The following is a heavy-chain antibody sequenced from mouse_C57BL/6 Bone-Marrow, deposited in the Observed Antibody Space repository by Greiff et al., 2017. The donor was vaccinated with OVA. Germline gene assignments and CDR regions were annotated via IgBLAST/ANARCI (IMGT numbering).Heavy chain of an antibody. CDR1: GYTFTSYW. CDR2: IYPGSGST. J-gene: IGHJ2*01. CDR3: ARVYYDYDGGDY. V-gene: IGHV1-55*01. Sequence: QVQLQQPGAELVKPGASVKMSCKASGYTFTSYWITWVKQRPGQGLEWIGDIYPGSGSTNYNEKFKSKATLTVDTSSSTAYMQLSSLTSEDSAVYYCARVYYDYDGGDYWGQGTTLTVSS. D-gene: IGHD2-4*01.